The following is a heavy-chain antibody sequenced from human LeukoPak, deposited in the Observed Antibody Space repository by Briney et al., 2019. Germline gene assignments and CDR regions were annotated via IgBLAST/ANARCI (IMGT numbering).Heavy chain of an antibody. Sequence: PGASLRLSCAASGFNFSSYAMSWVRQAPGKGLEWVSAISGSGGSTYYADSVKGRFTISRDNSKNTLYLQMNSLRAEDTAVYYCAKVGDYDILTGYSYYFDYWGQGTLVTVSS. V-gene: IGHV3-23*01. CDR2: ISGSGGST. CDR1: GFNFSSYA. J-gene: IGHJ4*02. CDR3: AKVGDYDILTGYSYYFDY. D-gene: IGHD3-9*01.